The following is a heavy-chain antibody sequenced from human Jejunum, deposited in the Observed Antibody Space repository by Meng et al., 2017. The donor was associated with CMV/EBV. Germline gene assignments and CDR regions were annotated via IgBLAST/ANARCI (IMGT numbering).Heavy chain of an antibody. D-gene: IGHD5-12*01. Sequence: VRLQESGPGLVKPWETLSLTCTVAGGSINNNYWNWVRQSAGKGLEWIARVYYTGTTDYNPFLKSRVTMSVDVSKNQFSLKLNSVTAADTAVYYCARIGVATTFDYWGQGTLVTVSS. CDR3: ARIGVATTFDY. CDR1: GGSINNNY. V-gene: IGHV4-4*07. CDR2: VYYTGTT. J-gene: IGHJ4*02.